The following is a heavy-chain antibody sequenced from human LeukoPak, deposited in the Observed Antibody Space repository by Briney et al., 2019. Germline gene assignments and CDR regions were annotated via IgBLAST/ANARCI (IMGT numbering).Heavy chain of an antibody. Sequence: PGGSLRLSCAASGFTFHDYAMHWVRQAPGKGLEWVSGLSWNCGNIGYAESVRGRFTISRDNAGNSLYLQMNSLRTEDTALYYCAKALGSTVTTRTYFDYWGQGTLVTVSS. CDR1: GFTFHDYA. D-gene: IGHD4-17*01. CDR3: AKALGSTVTTRTYFDY. CDR2: LSWNCGNI. V-gene: IGHV3-9*01. J-gene: IGHJ4*02.